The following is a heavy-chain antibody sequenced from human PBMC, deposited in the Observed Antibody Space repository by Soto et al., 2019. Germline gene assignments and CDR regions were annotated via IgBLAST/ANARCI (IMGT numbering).Heavy chain of an antibody. Sequence: QVQLQESGPGLVKPSETLSLTCTVSGGSISSYYWSWIRQPPGKGLEWIGYIYYSGSTNYNPSPKSRVTISVDTSKNQFSLKLSSVTAADTAVYYCVRHGYSGYDWEHNWFDPWGQGTLVTVSS. CDR3: VRHGYSGYDWEHNWFDP. D-gene: IGHD5-12*01. V-gene: IGHV4-59*08. CDR1: GGSISSYY. J-gene: IGHJ5*02. CDR2: IYYSGST.